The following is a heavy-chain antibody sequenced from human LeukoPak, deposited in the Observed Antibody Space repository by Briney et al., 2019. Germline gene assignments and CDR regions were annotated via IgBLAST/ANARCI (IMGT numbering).Heavy chain of an antibody. CDR3: ARDSVGIFYFDF. D-gene: IGHD2-15*01. CDR1: GFTFSIYS. Sequence: PGGSLRLSCAASGFTFSIYSMNWVRQAPGKGLEWVSSISTSSSYIYYADSVKGRFTISRDNAKNSLYLQMNSLRAEDTAVYYCARDSVGIFYFDFWGQGTLVTVSS. CDR2: ISTSSSYI. J-gene: IGHJ4*02. V-gene: IGHV3-21*01.